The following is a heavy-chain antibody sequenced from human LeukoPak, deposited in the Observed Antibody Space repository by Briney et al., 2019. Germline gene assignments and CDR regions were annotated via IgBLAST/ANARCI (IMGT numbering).Heavy chain of an antibody. D-gene: IGHD5-12*01. CDR3: ARGGATGRYSGYDYDY. J-gene: IGHJ4*02. CDR2: IYYSGST. V-gene: IGHV4-39*01. CDR1: GGSISSSSYY. Sequence: PSETLSLTCTVSGGSISSSSYYWGWIRQPPGKGLEWIGSIYYSGSTYYNPSLKSRVTISVDTSKNQFSLKLSSVTAADTAVYYCARGGATGRYSGYDYDYWGQGTLVTVSS.